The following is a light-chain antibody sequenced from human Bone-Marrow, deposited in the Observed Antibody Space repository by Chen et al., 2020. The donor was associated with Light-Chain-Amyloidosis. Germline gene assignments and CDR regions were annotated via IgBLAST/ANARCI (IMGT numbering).Light chain of an antibody. CDR3: SSYTITNTLV. V-gene: IGLV2-14*01. CDR1: SSDVGGDNH. CDR2: EVT. Sequence: HSALTQPASVSGSPGQSITISCTGTSSDVGGDNHGAWYQQHPDKAPKLMIYEVTNRPSWVPDRFSGSQSDNTASLTISGLQTEDEADYFCSSYTITNTLVFGSGTRVTVL. J-gene: IGLJ1*01.